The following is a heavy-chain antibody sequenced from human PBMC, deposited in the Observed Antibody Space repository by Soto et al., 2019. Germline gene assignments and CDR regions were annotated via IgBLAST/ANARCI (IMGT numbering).Heavy chain of an antibody. CDR2: IKKDGTEI. V-gene: IGHV3-7*01. CDR3: GRDRYYGAIDY. J-gene: IGHJ4*02. Sequence: EVQLMESGGGLVQPGGSLRLSCVTSGFSFSSSWMAWVRQAPGKGLEWVADIKKDGTEINYVDSVKGRVTISRDNAMNSLYLQMDSLIVEDTAVYYCGRDRYYGAIDYWGLGTQVIVSS. CDR1: GFSFSSSW. D-gene: IGHD3-10*01.